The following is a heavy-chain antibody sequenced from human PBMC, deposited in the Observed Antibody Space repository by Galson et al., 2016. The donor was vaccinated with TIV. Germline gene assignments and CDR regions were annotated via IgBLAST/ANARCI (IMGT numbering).Heavy chain of an antibody. J-gene: IGHJ6*02. CDR3: VRGGARGYYYGLDV. CDR2: ISHDEHLK. CDR1: GFTFSSYS. D-gene: IGHD3-16*01. V-gene: IGHV3-30*03. Sequence: SLRLSCAASGFTFSSYSMNWVRQAPGKGLEWTAIISHDEHLKYYGDSVKGRFTVSRDLSPNTLYLQIDSLRPEDTARYFCVRGGARGYYYGLDVWGQGTTVTVSS.